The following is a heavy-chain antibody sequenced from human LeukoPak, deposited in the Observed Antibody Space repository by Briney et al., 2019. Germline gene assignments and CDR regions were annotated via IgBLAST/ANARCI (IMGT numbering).Heavy chain of an antibody. J-gene: IGHJ4*02. Sequence: SPSETLSLTCAVSGGSISSGGYSWSWIRQPPGKGLEWIGYIYHSGSTYYNPSLKSRVTISVDRSKNQFSLKLRSVTAADTAVYYCARYAKVSIAAAGTYNFDYWGQGTLVTVSS. CDR2: IYHSGST. CDR3: ARYAKVSIAAAGTYNFDY. D-gene: IGHD6-13*01. V-gene: IGHV4-30-2*02. CDR1: GGSISSGGYS.